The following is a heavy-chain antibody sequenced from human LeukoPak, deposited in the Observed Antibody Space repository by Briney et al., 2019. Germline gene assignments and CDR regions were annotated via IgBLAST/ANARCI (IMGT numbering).Heavy chain of an antibody. D-gene: IGHD4-23*01. CDR2: INHSGGT. V-gene: IGHV4-34*01. Sequence: PSETLSLTCAVYGGSFSGYYWSWIRQPPGKGLEWIGEINHSGGTNYNPSLKSRVTISVDTSKNQFSLKLSSVTAADTAVYYCASSVVTQPSWGQGTLVTVSS. CDR1: GGSFSGYY. J-gene: IGHJ5*02. CDR3: ASSVVTQPS.